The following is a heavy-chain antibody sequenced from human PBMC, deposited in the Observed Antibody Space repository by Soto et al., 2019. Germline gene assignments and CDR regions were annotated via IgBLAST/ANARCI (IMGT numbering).Heavy chain of an antibody. Sequence: PSETLSLTCTVSGDSISIATLYYWGWIRQPPGKGLEWIGSVYFSGTTYYNPSLKSRPTISVDTSKNQFSLKLSSVTAADTAVYFCARRSSGGARYDFWGPGTLVTVS. CDR1: GDSISIATLYY. V-gene: IGHV4-39*01. CDR3: ARRSSGGARYDF. D-gene: IGHD3-16*01. CDR2: VYFSGTT. J-gene: IGHJ4*02.